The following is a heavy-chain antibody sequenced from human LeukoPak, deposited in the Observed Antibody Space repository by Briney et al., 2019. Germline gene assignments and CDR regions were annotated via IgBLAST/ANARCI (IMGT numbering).Heavy chain of an antibody. CDR3: ARGGEYCSGGSCYRNWFDP. CDR2: INPSGGST. J-gene: IGHJ5*02. Sequence: ASVKVSCKASGYTFTNYYMHWVRQAPGQGLEWMGIINPSGGSTNYAQKFQGRVTMTRDTSTSTVYMELSSLRSEDTAVYYCARGGEYCSGGSCYRNWFDPWGQGTLVTVSS. CDR1: GYTFTNYY. D-gene: IGHD2-15*01. V-gene: IGHV1-46*01.